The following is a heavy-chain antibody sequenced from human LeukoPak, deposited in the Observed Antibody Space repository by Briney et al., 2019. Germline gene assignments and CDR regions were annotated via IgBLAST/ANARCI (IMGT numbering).Heavy chain of an antibody. V-gene: IGHV4-34*01. CDR3: ARLRASVPTVTLVSRGHYYYYYGMDV. CDR2: INHSGST. D-gene: IGHD4-17*01. CDR1: GGSFSGYY. Sequence: PSETLSLTCAVYGGSFSGYYWSWIRQPPGKGLEWIGEINHSGSTNYNPSLKSRVTISVDTSKNQSSLKLSSVTAADTAVYYCARLRASVPTVTLVSRGHYYYYYGMDVWGQGTTVTVSS. J-gene: IGHJ6*02.